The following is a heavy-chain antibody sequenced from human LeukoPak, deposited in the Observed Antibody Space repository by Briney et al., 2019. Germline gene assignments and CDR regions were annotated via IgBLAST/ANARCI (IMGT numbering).Heavy chain of an antibody. CDR2: IYYSGST. V-gene: IGHV4-39*07. D-gene: IGHD4-17*01. Sequence: SETLSLTCTVAGGSINSTSNYWGWIRQPPGKGLEWIGSIYYSGSTSYNPSLKSRVTISVDTSKNQFSLKLSSVTAADTAVYFCAGDYGDYYFDYWGQGTLVTVSS. CDR3: AGDYGDYYFDY. CDR1: GGSINSTSNY. J-gene: IGHJ4*02.